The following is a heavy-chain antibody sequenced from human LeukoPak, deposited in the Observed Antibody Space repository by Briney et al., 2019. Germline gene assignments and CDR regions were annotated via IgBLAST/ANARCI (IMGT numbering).Heavy chain of an antibody. D-gene: IGHD2-8*02. CDR1: GGSISRDS. Sequence: PSETLSLTCTVSGGSISRDSWSWIRQPPGKGLEWIGYISYIGSTNYNPSLKSRVTISIDTSKNQFSLKLNSVTAADTALYFCAGTELGYCTVTGCPLESWGQGTLVTVSS. CDR3: AGTELGYCTVTGCPLES. J-gene: IGHJ4*02. V-gene: IGHV4-59*01. CDR2: ISYIGST.